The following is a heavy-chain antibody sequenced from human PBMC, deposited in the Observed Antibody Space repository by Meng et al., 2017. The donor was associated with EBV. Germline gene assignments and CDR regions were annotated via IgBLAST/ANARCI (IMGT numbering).Heavy chain of an antibody. CDR2: INAGNGNT. CDR1: GYTFTSYA. CDR3: ARRGGVADWFDP. Sequence: QGQLVQSVAEGKKPGASGKVSCKASGYTFTSYAMHWVRQAPGQRLEWMGWINAGNGNTKYSQKFQGRVTITRDTSASTAYMELSSLRSEDTAVYYCARRGGVADWFDPWGQGTLVTGSS. V-gene: IGHV1-3*01. D-gene: IGHD2-15*01. J-gene: IGHJ5*02.